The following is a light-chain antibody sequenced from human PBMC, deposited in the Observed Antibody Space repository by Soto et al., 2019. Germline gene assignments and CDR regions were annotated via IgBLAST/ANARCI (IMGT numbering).Light chain of an antibody. J-gene: IGKJ5*01. CDR2: TAS. CDR3: QQRNSYPIT. Sequence: DIQLTQSPSLLSASVGDRVTITCRASQGIGSSLAWYHQKAGKAPKLLIHTASTLQSGVPSRFSGSGSGTDFPLTITSLQPEDFATYYCQQRNSYPITFGQGTRLEIK. V-gene: IGKV1-9*01. CDR1: QGIGSS.